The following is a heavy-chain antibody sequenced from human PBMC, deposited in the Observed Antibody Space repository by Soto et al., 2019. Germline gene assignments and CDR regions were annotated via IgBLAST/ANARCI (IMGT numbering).Heavy chain of an antibody. J-gene: IGHJ5*02. CDR3: ASPFRDYYGSGYNWFDP. Sequence: SETLSLTCTVSGGSISSSRYYWGWIRQPPGKGLEWIGSIYYGGSTYYNPSLKSRVTISVDTSKNQFSLKLSSVTAADTAVYYCASPFRDYYGSGYNWFDPWGQGNLV. CDR2: IYYGGST. V-gene: IGHV4-39*01. CDR1: GGSISSSRYY. D-gene: IGHD3-10*01.